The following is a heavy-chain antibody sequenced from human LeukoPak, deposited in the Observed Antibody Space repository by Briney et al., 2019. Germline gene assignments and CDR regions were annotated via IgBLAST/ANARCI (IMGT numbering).Heavy chain of an antibody. D-gene: IGHD2-21*01. V-gene: IGHV3-48*01. CDR3: ARDLLFSH. CDR1: GFTFNTYS. CDR2: ISSSSSTI. J-gene: IGHJ4*02. Sequence: GGSLRLSCVASGFTFNTYSMNWVRQAPGKGLEWISYISSSSSTIYYADSVKGRLTISRDNAKNSVYLQVNSLRVEDTAVYYCARDLLFSHWGQGTLVTVSS.